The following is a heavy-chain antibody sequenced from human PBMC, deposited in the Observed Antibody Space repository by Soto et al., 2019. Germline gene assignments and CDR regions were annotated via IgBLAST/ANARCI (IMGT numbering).Heavy chain of an antibody. Sequence: SDTLSLTCSVSGGSISSIDYFLSWIRQPPGKGLEWIGFIYHTGTTYYNPSLRSRVTISIDTSKSQFSMKLNSVTAADTAVYYCARVMAAMQNWLDPWGQGTLVNVSS. J-gene: IGHJ5*02. CDR1: GGSISSIDYF. V-gene: IGHV4-30-4*01. CDR3: ARVMAAMQNWLDP. CDR2: IYHTGTT. D-gene: IGHD2-2*01.